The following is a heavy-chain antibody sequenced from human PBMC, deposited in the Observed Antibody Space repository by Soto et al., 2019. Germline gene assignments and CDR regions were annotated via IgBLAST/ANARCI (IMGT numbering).Heavy chain of an antibody. CDR2: ISWNSGGI. V-gene: IGHV3-9*01. J-gene: IGHJ4*02. CDR3: AKDFGYDSSGYYYNVGGFDY. CDR1: GFTFDDYA. D-gene: IGHD3-22*01. Sequence: PGGSLRLSCAASGFTFDDYAMHWVRQAPGKGLEWVSGISWNSGGIGYADSVKGRFTISRDNAKNSLYLQMNSLRAEDTALYYCAKDFGYDSSGYYYNVGGFDYWGQGTLVTVSS.